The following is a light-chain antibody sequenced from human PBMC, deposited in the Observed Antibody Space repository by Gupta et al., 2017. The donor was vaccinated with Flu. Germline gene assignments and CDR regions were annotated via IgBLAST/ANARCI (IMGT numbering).Light chain of an antibody. CDR2: KDN. CDR3: QSYDGTSHVM. J-gene: IGLJ3*02. Sequence: NFMLTQPHSVSESPGKTLTISCTRSSGNIASDYVQWYQQRPDSSPTIVNYKDNQRPSGVPDRVSGSIDSSSNSASLTISGLKTEDEADYYCQSYDGTSHVMFGGGTKLTVL. CDR1: SGNIASDY. V-gene: IGLV6-57*01.